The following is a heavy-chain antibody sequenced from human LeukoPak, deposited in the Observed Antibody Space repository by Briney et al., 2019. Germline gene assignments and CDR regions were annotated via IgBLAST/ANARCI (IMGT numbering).Heavy chain of an antibody. CDR1: GFTFSSCG. CDR2: ISRSGDST. D-gene: IGHD3-22*01. V-gene: IGHV3-23*01. J-gene: IGHJ5*02. CDR3: VKWGDYYDNSGNYYARTLCKS. Sequence: GGSLRLSCAASGFTFSSCGMSWVRQAPGKGLEWVAGISRSGDSTYYADSVKGRFTISRDNSKNTLYLQMNSLRVEDTAVYYCVKWGDYYDNSGNYYARTLCKSWGQGTLVTVSS.